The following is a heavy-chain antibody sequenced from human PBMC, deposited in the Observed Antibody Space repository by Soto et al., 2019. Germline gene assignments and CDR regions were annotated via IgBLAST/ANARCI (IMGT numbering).Heavy chain of an antibody. Sequence: VQLVQSGAEVTTPGASVKVSCQASGGTFSSYAISWVRPAPGPGLEWIGGIIPIFGTANYAHKIQGRVTITADESTSTAYRVRSSLRSEDTAVYYCPLGFVAPTPHPPVSWFAPWFQGTLVTVSS. CDR2: IIPIFGTA. V-gene: IGHV1-69*01. CDR3: PLGFVAPTPHPPVSWFAP. J-gene: IGHJ5*02. D-gene: IGHD2-21*01. CDR1: GGTFSSYA.